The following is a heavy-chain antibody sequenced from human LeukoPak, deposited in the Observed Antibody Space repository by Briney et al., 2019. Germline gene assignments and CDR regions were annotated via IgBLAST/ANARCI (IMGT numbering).Heavy chain of an antibody. D-gene: IGHD6-13*01. CDR3: AKEGIAAAGYYYYMDV. CDR1: GFTFSSYA. V-gene: IGHV3-23*01. J-gene: IGHJ6*03. CDR2: ISGSGGST. Sequence: GGSLRLSCAASGFTFSSYAMSWVRQAPGKGLEWVSAISGSGGSTYYADSVKGRFTISRDNSKNTLYLQMNSLRAEDTAVYYCAKEGIAAAGYYYYMDVWGKGTTVTVSS.